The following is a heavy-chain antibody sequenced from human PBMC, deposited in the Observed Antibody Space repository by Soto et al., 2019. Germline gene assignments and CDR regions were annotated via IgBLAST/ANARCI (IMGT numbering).Heavy chain of an antibody. V-gene: IGHV6-1*01. CDR1: GDSVSSNSAG. J-gene: IGHJ6*03. D-gene: IGHD5-12*01. CDR2: TYYKSKWFN. Sequence: SQTLLLTCAISGDSVSSNSAGWTWVRQTPSRGLEWLGRTYYKSKWFNNYAVSVKSRITINPDTSQNQFSLHLDSVTPEDTAVYFCARGSWDDVSGHYYMDVWGKGTTVTVSS. CDR3: ARGSWDDVSGHYYMDV.